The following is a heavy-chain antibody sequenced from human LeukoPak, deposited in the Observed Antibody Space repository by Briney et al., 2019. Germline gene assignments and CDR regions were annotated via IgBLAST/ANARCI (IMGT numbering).Heavy chain of an antibody. V-gene: IGHV3-66*01. D-gene: IGHD3-3*01. J-gene: IGHJ4*02. CDR3: ARVCYDFWSGYYFDY. Sequence: PGGSLRLSCAASGFTFSSYAMSWVRQAPGKGLEWVSVIYSGSSTYYADSVKGRFTISRDNSKNTLYLQMNSLRAEDTAVYYCARVCYDFWSGYYFDYWGQGTLVTVSS. CDR1: GFTFSSYA. CDR2: IYSGSST.